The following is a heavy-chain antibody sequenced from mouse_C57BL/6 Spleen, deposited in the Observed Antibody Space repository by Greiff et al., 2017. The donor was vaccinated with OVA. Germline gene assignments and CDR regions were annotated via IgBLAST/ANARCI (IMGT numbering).Heavy chain of an antibody. Sequence: EVQGVESGGGLLKPGGSLKLSCAASGFTFSDYGMHWVRQAPEKGLEWVAYISSGSSTIYYADTVKGRFTISRDNAKNTLFLQMTSLRSEDTAMYYCARALYYDYPYYFDYWGQGTTLTVSS. CDR1: GFTFSDYG. D-gene: IGHD2-4*01. CDR3: ARALYYDYPYYFDY. V-gene: IGHV5-17*01. CDR2: ISSGSSTI. J-gene: IGHJ2*01.